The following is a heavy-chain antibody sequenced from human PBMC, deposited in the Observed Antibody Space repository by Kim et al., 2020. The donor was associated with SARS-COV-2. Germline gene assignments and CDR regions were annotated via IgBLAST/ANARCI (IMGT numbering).Heavy chain of an antibody. J-gene: IGHJ4*02. V-gene: IGHV3-30*03. Sequence: GGSLRLSCVDSGILFGTYGMHWVRQAPGKGLEWVAVVSSDGSATYYADSLKGRFTISRDNSKNTLYLQMNSLRVEDTALYYCERNRGYNYGIIDYWGQGT. CDR1: GILFGTYG. D-gene: IGHD5-18*01. CDR2: VSSDGSAT. CDR3: ERNRGYNYGIIDY.